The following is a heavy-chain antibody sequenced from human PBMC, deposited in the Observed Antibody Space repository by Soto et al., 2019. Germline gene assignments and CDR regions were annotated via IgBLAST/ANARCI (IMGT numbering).Heavy chain of an antibody. Sequence: PGGSLRLSCAASGFPFSRYDMHWVRQAPGKGLEWVAVLWFDGSNEYYADSVQGRFAISRDNSKNTLYLQMDSLRAEDTAVYYCAKVLXASESFDSEEAPYGMDVWGQGTTVTVSS. D-gene: IGHD3-10*01. CDR1: GFPFSRYD. J-gene: IGHJ6*02. CDR3: AKVLXASESFDSEEAPYGMDV. CDR2: LWFDGSNE. V-gene: IGHV3-33*06.